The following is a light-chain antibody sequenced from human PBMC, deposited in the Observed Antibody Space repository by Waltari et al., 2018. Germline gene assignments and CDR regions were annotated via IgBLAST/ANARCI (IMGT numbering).Light chain of an antibody. CDR2: RKN. Sequence: QSVLSQPPSASGTPGQKVNISCSGTSSNIGSNYVFWYQQLPGAAPKLLIFRKNQRTSGASDRVSGAKSGTSASPAISGLRSDDEGDYYCASWDANLNGGVFGGGTKVTVL. J-gene: IGLJ3*02. CDR3: ASWDANLNGGV. V-gene: IGLV1-47*01. CDR1: SSNIGSNY.